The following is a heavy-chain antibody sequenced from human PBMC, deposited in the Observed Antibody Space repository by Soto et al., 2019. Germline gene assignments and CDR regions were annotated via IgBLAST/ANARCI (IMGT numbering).Heavy chain of an antibody. D-gene: IGHD1-7*01. CDR3: AKGSRTTNFSYFTY. J-gene: IGHJ4*02. V-gene: IGHV3-9*01. CDR1: GFTFDDYA. Sequence: EVQLVESGGGLEQPGRSLRLSCAASGFTFDDYAMHWVRQAPGKGLEWVSSISWNSGNIGYADSVKGRFTISRDNAKNPLYLQMNSLSPENTPLYSCAKGSRTTNFSYFTYGGQEPRVTFSS. CDR2: ISWNSGNI.